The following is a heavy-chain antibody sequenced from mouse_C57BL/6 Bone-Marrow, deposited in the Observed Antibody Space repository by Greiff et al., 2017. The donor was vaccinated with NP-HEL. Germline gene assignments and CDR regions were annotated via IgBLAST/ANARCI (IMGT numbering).Heavy chain of an antibody. J-gene: IGHJ2*01. CDR2: ISSGGSYT. V-gene: IGHV5-6*01. CDR3: AGQALITTVVAQNYFDY. CDR1: GFTFSSYG. Sequence: EVQRVESGGDLVKPGGSLKLSCAASGFTFSSYGMSWVRQTPDKRLEWVATISSGGSYTYYPDSVKGRFTISRDNAKNTLYLQMSSLKSEDTAMYYCAGQALITTVVAQNYFDYWGQGTTLTVSS. D-gene: IGHD1-1*01.